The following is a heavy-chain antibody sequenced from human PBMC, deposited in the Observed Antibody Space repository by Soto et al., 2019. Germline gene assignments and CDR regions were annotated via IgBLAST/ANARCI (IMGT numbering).Heavy chain of an antibody. CDR2: IYPGDSDT. V-gene: IGHV5-51*01. CDR3: ARQGLVVPAADYYYYYGMGV. J-gene: IGHJ6*02. Sequence: GESLKISCKGSGYSFTSYWIGWLRQMPGKGLEWMGIIYPGDSDTRYSPSFQGQVTISADKSISTAYLQWSSLKASDTAMYYCARQGLVVPAADYYYYYGMGVWGQGTTVTVSS. CDR1: GYSFTSYW. D-gene: IGHD2-2*01.